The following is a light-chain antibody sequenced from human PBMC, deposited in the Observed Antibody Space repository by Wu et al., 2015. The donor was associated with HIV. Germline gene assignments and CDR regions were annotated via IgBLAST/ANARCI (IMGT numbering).Light chain of an antibody. CDR2: GAS. J-gene: IGKJ2*01. CDR1: QSVSSSY. Sequence: EIVLTQSPGTLSLSPGERATLSCRASQSVSSSYVAWYQQKSGQAPRLFIYGASSRAAGIPDRFRGSGSGTDFTLTISRPEPEDSAVYYCQQYGSSPYTFGQGYQAWRSN. V-gene: IGKV3-20*01. CDR3: QQYGSSPYT.